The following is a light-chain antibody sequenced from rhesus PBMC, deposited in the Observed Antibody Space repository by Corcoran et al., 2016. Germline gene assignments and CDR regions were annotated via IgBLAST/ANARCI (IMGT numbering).Light chain of an antibody. CDR2: KAS. CDR3: QHGYGTPYS. J-gene: IGKJ2*01. V-gene: IGKV1-74*01. CDR1: ENVNNY. Sequence: DIQMTQSPSSLSASVGDRVTITCRASENVNNYLNWYQQKPGKAPKLLIYKASTLQSGVQSRFSGSGSGTEYTFTISSLQPEDVATYYCQHGYGTPYSFGQGTKVEIK.